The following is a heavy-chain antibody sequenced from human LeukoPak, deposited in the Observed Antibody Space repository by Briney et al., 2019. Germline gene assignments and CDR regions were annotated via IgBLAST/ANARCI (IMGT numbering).Heavy chain of an antibody. Sequence: SVKVSCKASGGTFSSYAISWVRQAPGQGLEWMGGIIPIFGTANYAQKFQGRVTITTDESTSTAYMELSSLGSEDTAVYYCARGKLLFGVVTHFDYWGQGTLVTVSS. V-gene: IGHV1-69*05. CDR1: GGTFSSYA. CDR3: ARGKLLFGVVTHFDY. D-gene: IGHD3-3*01. J-gene: IGHJ4*02. CDR2: IIPIFGTA.